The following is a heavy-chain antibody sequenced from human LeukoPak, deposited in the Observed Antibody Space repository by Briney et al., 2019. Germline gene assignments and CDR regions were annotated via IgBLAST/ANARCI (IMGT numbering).Heavy chain of an antibody. Sequence: PGGSLRLSCAASGFTFSSYAMHWVRQAPGKGLEWVAVISNDGSNKYCTDSVKGRFTISRDNSNNTLYLQMYSLKPEDTAVYYCARRAGQYLGDPIDYWGQGTLVTVSS. V-gene: IGHV3-30-3*01. CDR1: GFTFSSYA. J-gene: IGHJ4*02. D-gene: IGHD3-16*01. CDR2: ISNDGSNK. CDR3: ARRAGQYLGDPIDY.